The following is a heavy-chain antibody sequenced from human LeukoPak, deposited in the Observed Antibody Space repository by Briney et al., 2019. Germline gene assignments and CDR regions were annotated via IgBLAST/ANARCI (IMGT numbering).Heavy chain of an antibody. D-gene: IGHD4-17*01. CDR1: GFTFSSYA. Sequence: PGGSLRLSCAASGFTFSSYAMHWVRQAPGKGLEWVAVISYDGSNKYYADSVKGRFTISRDNSKNTLYLQMNSLRAEDTAVYYCAGVGATVTTLDYWGQGTLVTVSS. V-gene: IGHV3-30-3*01. J-gene: IGHJ4*02. CDR3: AGVGATVTTLDY. CDR2: ISYDGSNK.